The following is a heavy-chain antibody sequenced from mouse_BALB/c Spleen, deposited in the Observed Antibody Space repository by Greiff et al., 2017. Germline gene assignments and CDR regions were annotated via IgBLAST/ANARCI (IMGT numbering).Heavy chain of an antibody. V-gene: IGHV2-9-2*01. CDR3: VRDDYYAMDY. CDR2: IWTGGGT. CDR1: GFSLTSYD. Sequence: VMLVESGPGLVAPSQSLSITCTVSGFSLTSYDISWIRQPPGKGLEWLGVIWTGGGTNYNSAFMSRLSISKDNSKSQVFLKMNSLQTGDTAIYYCVRDDYYAMDYWGQGTSVTVSS. J-gene: IGHJ4*01.